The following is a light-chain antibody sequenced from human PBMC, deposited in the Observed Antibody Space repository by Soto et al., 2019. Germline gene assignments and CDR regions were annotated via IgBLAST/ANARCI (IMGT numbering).Light chain of an antibody. J-gene: IGLJ2*01. Sequence: QSVLTQPASVSGSRGQSITISCTGTSSDVGSYNLVSWYQQYPGKAPKLMIYEGNKRPSGVSNRFSGSKSGNTASLTISGLQAEDEADYYCCSYAGSSTLVFGGGTKLTVL. CDR3: CSYAGSSTLV. V-gene: IGLV2-23*01. CDR1: SSDVGSYNL. CDR2: EGN.